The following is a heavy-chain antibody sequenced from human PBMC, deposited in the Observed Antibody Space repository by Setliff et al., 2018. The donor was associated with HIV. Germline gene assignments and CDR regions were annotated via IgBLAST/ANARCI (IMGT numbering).Heavy chain of an antibody. D-gene: IGHD3-3*01. CDR1: GYTFTTYG. CDR2: ISPYIGHT. J-gene: IGHJ4*02. V-gene: IGHV1-18*01. CDR3: AREGPAGLYYNFWSGYPRNYYFDY. Sequence: GASVKVSCKASGYTFTTYGISWVRQAPGHGLEWMGWISPYIGHTNYAQKFQGRVTITRDTSASTAYMELSSLRSEDTAVYYCAREGPAGLYYNFWSGYPRNYYFDYWGQGTLVTVSS.